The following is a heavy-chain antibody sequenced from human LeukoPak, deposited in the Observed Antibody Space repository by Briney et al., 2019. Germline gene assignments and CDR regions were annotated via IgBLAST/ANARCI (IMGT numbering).Heavy chain of an antibody. D-gene: IGHD2-15*01. CDR3: AKDGYCSGGSCYPRGYYYGMDV. Sequence: TGGSLRLSCAASGFTFSSYWMSWVRQAPGKGLEWVANIKQDGSEKYYADSVKGRFTISRDNSKNTLYLQMNSLRAEDTAVYYCAKDGYCSGGSCYPRGYYYGMDVWGKGTTVTVSS. V-gene: IGHV3-7*01. CDR1: GFTFSSYW. J-gene: IGHJ6*04. CDR2: IKQDGSEK.